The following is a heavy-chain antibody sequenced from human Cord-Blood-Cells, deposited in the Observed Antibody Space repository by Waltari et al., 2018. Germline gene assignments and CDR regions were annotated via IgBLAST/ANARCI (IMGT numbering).Heavy chain of an antibody. V-gene: IGHV3-30*04. CDR1: GFTFSSYA. D-gene: IGHD1-20*01. CDR3: ARGFNWNYFDY. CDR2: ISYDGSNK. J-gene: IGHJ4*02. Sequence: QVQLVESGGGVVQPGRSLRLSCAASGFTFSSYAMPWARQAPGKGLEWVAVISYDGSNKYYADSVKGRFTISRDNSKNTLYLQMNSLRAEDTAVYYCARGFNWNYFDYWGQGTLVTVSS.